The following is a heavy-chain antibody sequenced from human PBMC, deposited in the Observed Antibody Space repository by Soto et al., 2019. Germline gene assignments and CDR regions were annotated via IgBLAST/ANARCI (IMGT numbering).Heavy chain of an antibody. Sequence: SVKVSCKASGGTFSSYAISWVRQAPGQGLEWMGGIIPILGTANYAQKFQGRVTITADKSTSTAYMELSSLRSENTAVNYCGRTPGAVRSSWQAQTDSYGMDVWGQGPTVTVSS. CDR3: GRTPGAVRSSWQAQTDSYGMDV. CDR2: IIPILGTA. CDR1: GGTFSSYA. D-gene: IGHD6-13*01. V-gene: IGHV1-69*06. J-gene: IGHJ6*02.